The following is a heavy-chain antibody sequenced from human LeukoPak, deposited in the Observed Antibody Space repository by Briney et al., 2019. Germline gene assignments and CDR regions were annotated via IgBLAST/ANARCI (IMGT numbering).Heavy chain of an antibody. D-gene: IGHD1-26*01. CDR2: ISYDGSNK. J-gene: IGHJ5*02. CDR1: GFTFSSYA. Sequence: GGSLRLSCAASGFTFSSYAMHWVRQAPGKGLEWVAVISYDGSNKYYADSVKGRFTISRDNSKNTLYLQMNSLRAEDTAVYYCAKDPRRWELWNWFDPWGQGALVTVSS. CDR3: AKDPRRWELWNWFDP. V-gene: IGHV3-30-3*01.